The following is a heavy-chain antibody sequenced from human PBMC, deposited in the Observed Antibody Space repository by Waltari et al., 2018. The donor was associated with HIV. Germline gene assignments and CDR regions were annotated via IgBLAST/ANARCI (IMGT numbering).Heavy chain of an antibody. Sequence: LVQSGGGLVEPGGYLTLSCRASGFIFSDSDLQWVRQVPGKRPEWISTIGTVSDKFYRDSVKGRFTISRDNADNCFYLQIRTVRDDDTAIYYCARGGTSSESPHKWYFDVWSQGILVSV. CDR2: IGTVSDK. CDR3: ARGGTSSESPHKWYFDV. V-gene: IGHV3-13*01. D-gene: IGHD3-16*01. CDR1: GFIFSDSD. J-gene: IGHJ2*01.